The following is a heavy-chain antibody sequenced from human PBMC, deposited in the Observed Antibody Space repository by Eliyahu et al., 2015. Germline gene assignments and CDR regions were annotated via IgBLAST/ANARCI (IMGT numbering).Heavy chain of an antibody. Sequence: VQLVQSGGGLVQPGGSLRLSCAGSGFSFSSLEMNWVRQAPGKGLEWVAYISSAGSKTHYLDSVKGRFTISRDNAKNSLYLQMDNLRVEDTAVYYCARGLSSDWKNFDYWGQGTLVTVSS. CDR1: GFSFSSLE. CDR2: ISSAGSKT. J-gene: IGHJ4*02. CDR3: ARGLSSDWKNFDY. D-gene: IGHD6-19*01. V-gene: IGHV3-48*03.